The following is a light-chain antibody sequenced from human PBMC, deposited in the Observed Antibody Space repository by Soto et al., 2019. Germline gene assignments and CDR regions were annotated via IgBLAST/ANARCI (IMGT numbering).Light chain of an antibody. J-gene: IGLJ2*01. CDR2: QDS. V-gene: IGLV3-1*01. Sequence: SYELTQPPSVSVSPGQTASITCSGDKLGDKYACWYQQKPGQSPVLVIYQDSKRPSGIPERFSGSNSGNTATLTISGTQAMDEADYYCQAWDSRGVVVFGGGTKLTVL. CDR3: QAWDSRGVVV. CDR1: KLGDKY.